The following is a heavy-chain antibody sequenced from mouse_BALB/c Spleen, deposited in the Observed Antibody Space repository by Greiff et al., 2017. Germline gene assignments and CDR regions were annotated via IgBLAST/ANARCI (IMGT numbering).Heavy chain of an antibody. CDR3: SRRSLGRGYAMDY. Sequence: EVQLVESGGGLVQPGGSRKLSCAASGFTFSSFGMHWVRQAPEKGLEWVAYISSGSSTIDYADTVKGRSTIARDKPKNTLFLQLTSLRSEDSAMYYCSRRSLGRGYAMDYWGQGTSVTVSS. CDR1: GFTFSSFG. V-gene: IGHV5-17*02. J-gene: IGHJ4*01. CDR2: ISSGSSTI.